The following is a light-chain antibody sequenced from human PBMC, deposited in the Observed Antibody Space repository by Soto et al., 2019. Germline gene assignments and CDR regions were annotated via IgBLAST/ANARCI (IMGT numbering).Light chain of an antibody. V-gene: IGKV1-39*01. CDR1: QSITSF. J-gene: IGKJ4*01. Sequence: DIQMTQSPSSVSASVGDTVTITCRASQSITSFLNWYQQRPGKAPNLLIYGASNLQSGVPSRFSGSGSGTDFTLTINSLQPDDFATYYCQQSFSSPLTFGGGTKVDIK. CDR3: QQSFSSPLT. CDR2: GAS.